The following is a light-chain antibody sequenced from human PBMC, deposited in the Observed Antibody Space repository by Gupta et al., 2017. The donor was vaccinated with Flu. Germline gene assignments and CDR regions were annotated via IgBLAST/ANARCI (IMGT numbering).Light chain of an antibody. CDR1: SSNIGDNA. J-gene: IGLJ3*02. V-gene: IGLV1-36*01. CDR3: ATWDDSLDGWV. CDR2: YDD. Sequence: QSVLTQPSSVSGAPRQSVTISCSGSSSNIGDNAVNWYQQLPGKPPKLLIYYDDVLASGGSDRFSGSKSGTSASLAISGLQSEDEGDYYCATWDDSLDGWVFGGGTKLTVL.